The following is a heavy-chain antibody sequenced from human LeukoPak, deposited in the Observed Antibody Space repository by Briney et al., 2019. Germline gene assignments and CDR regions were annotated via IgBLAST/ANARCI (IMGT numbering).Heavy chain of an antibody. Sequence: GGSLRLSCTASGFTFSSYGVHWVRQVLGKGLEWVAVISYDGSNKYYADSVKGRFTISRDNSKNTLYLQMNSLRAEDTAVYYCAKDPRYCSSTSCSTYPDYWGQGTLVTVSS. CDR3: AKDPRYCSSTSCSTYPDY. D-gene: IGHD2-2*01. J-gene: IGHJ4*02. V-gene: IGHV3-30*18. CDR2: ISYDGSNK. CDR1: GFTFSSYG.